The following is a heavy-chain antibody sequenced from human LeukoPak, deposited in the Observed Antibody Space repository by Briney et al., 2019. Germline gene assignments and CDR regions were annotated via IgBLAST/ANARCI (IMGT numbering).Heavy chain of an antibody. Sequence: GGSLRLSCAASGFTFSSYAMHWVRQAPGKGLEWVAVISYDGSNKYYADSVKGRFTISRDNSKNTLYLQMNSLRAEDTAVYYCARDFRVTLNWFDPWGQGTPVTVSS. CDR1: GFTFSSYA. CDR3: ARDFRVTLNWFDP. CDR2: ISYDGSNK. J-gene: IGHJ5*02. V-gene: IGHV3-30-3*01. D-gene: IGHD2-21*02.